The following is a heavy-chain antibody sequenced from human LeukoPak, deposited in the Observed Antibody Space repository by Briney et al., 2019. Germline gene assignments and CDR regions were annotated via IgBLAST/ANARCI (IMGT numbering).Heavy chain of an antibody. CDR2: IGGSGGST. D-gene: IGHD5-18*01. Sequence: GGSLRLSCAASGFTFSSYAMSWVRQAPGKGLEWVSAIGGSGGSTYYADSVKGRFTISRDNSKNTLYLQMNSLRAEDTAVYYCAKVGYSYGYGYWGQGTLVTVSS. J-gene: IGHJ4*02. CDR3: AKVGYSYGYGY. V-gene: IGHV3-23*01. CDR1: GFTFSSYA.